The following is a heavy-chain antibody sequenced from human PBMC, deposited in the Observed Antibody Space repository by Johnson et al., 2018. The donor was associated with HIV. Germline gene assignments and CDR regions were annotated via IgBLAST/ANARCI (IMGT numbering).Heavy chain of an antibody. D-gene: IGHD1-26*01. V-gene: IGHV3-43D*03. CDR3: AKDIGWELQSAFDI. J-gene: IGHJ3*02. CDR1: GFTFDDYA. CDR2: IRWDGAIT. Sequence: VQLVESGGGVVRPGGSLRLSCTASGFTFDDYAMHWVRQAPGNGLEWVSLIRWDGAITHYADSVKGRFTISRDNANNSLYLQMNSLRAEDTALYYCAKDIGWELQSAFDIWGQGTMVTVSS.